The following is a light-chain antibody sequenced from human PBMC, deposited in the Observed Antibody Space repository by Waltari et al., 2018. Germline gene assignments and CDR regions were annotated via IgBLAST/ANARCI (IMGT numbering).Light chain of an antibody. J-gene: IGKJ4*01. CDR3: QQYNYWPPF. V-gene: IGKV3-15*01. Sequence: EFVLTQYPATLSVSPGERATLSCRASQRISSNLAWYQQKPGQAPRLLNDGASTRATGIQARFSGSGSGTEFTLTISSLQSEDFAVYFCQQYNYWPPFFGGGTKVEIK. CDR1: QRISSN. CDR2: GAS.